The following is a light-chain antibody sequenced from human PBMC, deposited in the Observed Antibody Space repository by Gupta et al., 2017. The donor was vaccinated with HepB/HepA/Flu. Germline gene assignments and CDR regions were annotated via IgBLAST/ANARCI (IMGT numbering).Light chain of an antibody. CDR3: QQYNSDST. Sequence: DIQMTQSPSTLSASVGDRVIITCRASQCISTWFAWYQQKPRKAPTLLIYQASTVESGVPTRCGGGGAGTVITLTISNEQPDDFATYYCQQYNSDSTFGHGTKVDIK. CDR1: QCISTW. J-gene: IGKJ3*01. CDR2: QAS. V-gene: IGKV1-5*03.